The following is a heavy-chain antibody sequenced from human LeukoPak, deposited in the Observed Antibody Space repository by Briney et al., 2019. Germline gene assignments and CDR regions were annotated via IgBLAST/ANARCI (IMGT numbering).Heavy chain of an antibody. V-gene: IGHV1-69*13. CDR2: IIPIFGTA. D-gene: IGHD3-10*01. J-gene: IGHJ4*02. Sequence: ASVKVSCKASGGTFSSYAISWVRQAPGQGLEWMEGIIPIFGTANYAQKFQGRVTITADESTSTAYMELSSLRSEDTAVYYCAREAGGSGSCDYWGQGTLVTVSS. CDR3: AREAGGSGSCDY. CDR1: GGTFSSYA.